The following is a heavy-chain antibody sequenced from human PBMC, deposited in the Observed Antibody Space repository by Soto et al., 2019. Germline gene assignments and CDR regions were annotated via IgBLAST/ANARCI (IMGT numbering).Heavy chain of an antibody. CDR1: VFPFSSYA. CDR3: AKDAAGSSSTDAGAFDI. CDR2: ISGSGGST. J-gene: IGHJ3*02. Sequence: HPGGSLRLSCAASVFPFSSYAMSWVRQAPGKGLEWVSAISGSGGSTYYADSVKGRFTISRDNSKNTLYLQMNSLRAEDTAVYYCAKDAAGSSSTDAGAFDIWGQGTMVTVSS. D-gene: IGHD6-13*01. V-gene: IGHV3-23*01.